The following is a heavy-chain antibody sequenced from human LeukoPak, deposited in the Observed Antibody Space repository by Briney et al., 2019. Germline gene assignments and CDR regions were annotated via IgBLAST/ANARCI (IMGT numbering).Heavy chain of an antibody. CDR2: IGNNGGGI. CDR3: AIDPNWGTHS. V-gene: IGHV3-23*01. CDR1: GFTFSTYT. J-gene: IGHJ4*02. D-gene: IGHD7-27*01. Sequence: GGSLRLSCAASGFTFSTYTMYWVGHPPGKRLEWVSIIGNNGGGIHYADSVKGRFTISRDNFKNALYLQMNSLRVEDTAVYYCAIDPNWGTHSWGQGVLVTVSS.